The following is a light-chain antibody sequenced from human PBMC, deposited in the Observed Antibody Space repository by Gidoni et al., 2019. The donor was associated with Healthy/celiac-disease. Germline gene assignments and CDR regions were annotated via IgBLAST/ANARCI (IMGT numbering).Light chain of an antibody. CDR1: SSDVGGYNY. Sequence: GTSSDVGGYNYVSWYQQHPGKAPKLMIYEVSNRPSGVSNRFSGSKSGNTASLTISGLQAEDEADYYCSSYTSSSTLFGGGTKLTVL. J-gene: IGLJ2*01. CDR3: SSYTSSSTL. V-gene: IGLV2-14*01. CDR2: EVS.